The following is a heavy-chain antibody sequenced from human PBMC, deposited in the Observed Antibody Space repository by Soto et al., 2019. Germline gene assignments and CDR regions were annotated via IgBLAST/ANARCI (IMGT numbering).Heavy chain of an antibody. Sequence: QVQLVESGGGVVQPGRSLRLSCAASGFTFSSYAMHWVRQAPGKGLEWVAVISYDGSNKYYAYSVKGRFTISRDNSKNTLYLQMNSLRAEDTAVYYCARGIEWELGGPDYWGQGTLVTVSS. CDR1: GFTFSSYA. CDR2: ISYDGSNK. D-gene: IGHD1-26*01. J-gene: IGHJ4*02. V-gene: IGHV3-30-3*01. CDR3: ARGIEWELGGPDY.